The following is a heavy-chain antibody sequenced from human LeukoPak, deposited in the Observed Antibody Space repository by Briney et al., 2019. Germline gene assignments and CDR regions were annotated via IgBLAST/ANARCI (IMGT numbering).Heavy chain of an antibody. CDR1: RDSMTSGGHY. CDR3: ARSWVETSFFDF. D-gene: IGHD2-21*02. V-gene: IGHV4-31*03. J-gene: IGHJ4*02. Sequence: SETLSLTCTVSRDSMTSGGHYWTWIRQRPGKGLEWIGHIHYGGFTDYNPSLKSRCVISVDTSENVFSLELTSVTAADTALYFCARSWVETSFFDFWGQGLLVTVSS. CDR2: IHYGGFT.